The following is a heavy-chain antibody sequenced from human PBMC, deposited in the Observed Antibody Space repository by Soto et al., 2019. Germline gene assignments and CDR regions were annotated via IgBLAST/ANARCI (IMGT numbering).Heavy chain of an antibody. D-gene: IGHD4-4*01. CDR3: ARGKDYSTSFDY. CDR2: IKAGNGNT. J-gene: IGHJ4*02. CDR1: GYTFTTPT. V-gene: IGHV1-3*01. Sequence: QVQLVQSGAEVKKPGASVKVSCMASGYTFTTPTMHWVRQAPGQRLEWMGYIKAGNGNTKYSQNFQGRVTITRDTSASTAYMELSSLTSGDTAVYYCARGKDYSTSFDYWGQGTLVTVSS.